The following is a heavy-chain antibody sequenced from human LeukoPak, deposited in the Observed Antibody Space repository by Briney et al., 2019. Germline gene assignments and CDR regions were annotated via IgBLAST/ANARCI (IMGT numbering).Heavy chain of an antibody. Sequence: PSETLSLTCTVSGGSLSSYYWSWIRQPPGKGLEWIGYIYYSGSTNYNPPLKSRVTISVDTSKNQFSLKLSSVTAGDTAVYYCARALVGGWSTVLWFDPWGQGTLVTVSS. CDR2: IYYSGST. J-gene: IGHJ5*02. D-gene: IGHD6-19*01. CDR3: ARALVGGWSTVLWFDP. V-gene: IGHV4-59*01. CDR1: GGSLSSYY.